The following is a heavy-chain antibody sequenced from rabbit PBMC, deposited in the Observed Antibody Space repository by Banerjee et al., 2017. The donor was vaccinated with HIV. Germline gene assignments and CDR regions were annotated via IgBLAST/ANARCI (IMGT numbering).Heavy chain of an antibody. CDR3: ARDAGGDGYSNDL. Sequence: SWVNGRFTISSDNAQNTVDLQMNSLTAADTATYFCARDAGGDGYSNDLWGQGTLVTVS. D-gene: IGHD7-1*01. V-gene: IGHV1S8*01. J-gene: IGHJ4*01.